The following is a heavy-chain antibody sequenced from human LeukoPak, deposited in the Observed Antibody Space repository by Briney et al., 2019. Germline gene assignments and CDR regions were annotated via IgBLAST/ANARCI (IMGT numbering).Heavy chain of an antibody. D-gene: IGHD3-10*01. CDR1: GGSISSGGYY. CDR2: IYYSGSS. CDR3: ARDGSGSYFDY. Sequence: SETLSLTCTVSGGSISSGGYYWSWIRQHPGKGLEWIGYIYYSGSSYYNPSLRSRATISVDTSKSQFSLKLNSVTAADTAVYYCARDGSGSYFDYWGQGTLVTVSS. V-gene: IGHV4-31*03. J-gene: IGHJ4*02.